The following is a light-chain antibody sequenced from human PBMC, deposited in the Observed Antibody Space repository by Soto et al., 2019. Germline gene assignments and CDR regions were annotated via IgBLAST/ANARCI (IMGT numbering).Light chain of an antibody. CDR3: QQYVNSPIT. V-gene: IGKV3-20*01. J-gene: IGKJ5*01. CDR2: GAS. CDR1: QSVSSNY. Sequence: EIVLTQSPGTLSLSPGERATLSCRASQSVSSNYLAWYQQKPCQTPRLLIYGASSRATGTPDRFSGSGSGTDFTLTISRLEPEDFVVYYCQQYVNSPITFGQGTRLEIK.